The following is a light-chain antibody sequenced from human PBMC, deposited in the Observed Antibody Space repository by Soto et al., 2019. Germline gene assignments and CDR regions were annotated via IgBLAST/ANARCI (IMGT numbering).Light chain of an antibody. CDR3: ATWDDSLNAYV. Sequence: QSVLTQPPSVSGAPGQRVTISCTGSSSNIGAGYDVHWYQQLPGTAPKLLIFNNNQRPSGVPDRFSGSTSGTSASLAISGLQSEDESDYYCATWDDSLNAYVFGTGTQLTVL. J-gene: IGLJ1*01. CDR2: NNN. V-gene: IGLV1-40*01. CDR1: SSNIGAGYD.